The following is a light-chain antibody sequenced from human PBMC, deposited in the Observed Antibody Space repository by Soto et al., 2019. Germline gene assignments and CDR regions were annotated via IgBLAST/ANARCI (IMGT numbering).Light chain of an antibody. Sequence: DIQMTQSPSTLSASVGDRVTITCRASQSISSWLAWYQHKPGKAPNLLIYKASILESGFLSRFRGSASGTEFSLTIRSLQPDDFATYYCQQYNSYPCTFGQGTKVEIK. CDR2: KAS. V-gene: IGKV1-5*03. CDR3: QQYNSYPCT. J-gene: IGKJ1*01. CDR1: QSISSW.